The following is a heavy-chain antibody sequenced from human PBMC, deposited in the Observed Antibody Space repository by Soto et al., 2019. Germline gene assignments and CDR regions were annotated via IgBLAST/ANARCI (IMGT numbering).Heavy chain of an antibody. CDR1: GFTFSSYA. CDR3: ARENCSGGSCYSVFDY. J-gene: IGHJ4*02. Sequence: QVQLVESGGGVVQPGRSLRLSCAAFGFTFSSYAMHWIRQAPGKGLEWVAVISYDGSNKYYADSVKGRFTISRDNSKNTLYLQMNSLRAEDTAVYYCARENCSGGSCYSVFDYWGQGTLVTVSS. D-gene: IGHD2-15*01. CDR2: ISYDGSNK. V-gene: IGHV3-30-3*01.